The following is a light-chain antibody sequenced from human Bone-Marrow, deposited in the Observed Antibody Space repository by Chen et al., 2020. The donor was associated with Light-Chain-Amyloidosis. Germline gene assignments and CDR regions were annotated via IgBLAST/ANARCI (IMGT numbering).Light chain of an antibody. J-gene: IGLJ3*02. Sequence: QSVLTQPPSASGTPGQRVTISCSGSRSNIGNNVVNWYQQFPGTAPKLLIYKNNQRPSGVPVRLSGAKAGNSASLAIRGLQSEDEADYYCAAWDESLNGHWVFGGGTKLTVL. V-gene: IGLV1-44*01. CDR1: RSNIGNNV. CDR2: KNN. CDR3: AAWDESLNGHWV.